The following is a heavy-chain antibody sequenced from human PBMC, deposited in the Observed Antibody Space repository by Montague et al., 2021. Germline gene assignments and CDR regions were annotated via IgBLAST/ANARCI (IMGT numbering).Heavy chain of an antibody. CDR3: ARRGIVGGGQKGYFYAMDV. V-gene: IGHV4-34*01. J-gene: IGHJ6*02. CDR2: VNERGSS. CDR1: GRSFSVYS. D-gene: IGHD1-26*01. Sequence: SETLSLTCAVSGRSFSVYSWTWIRQSPGNRLEWIGVVNERGSSNFNPSLKGRPTISVDTSNKHLSLKLRSVTAADTAVYYCARRGIVGGGQKGYFYAMDVWGQGTTVIASS.